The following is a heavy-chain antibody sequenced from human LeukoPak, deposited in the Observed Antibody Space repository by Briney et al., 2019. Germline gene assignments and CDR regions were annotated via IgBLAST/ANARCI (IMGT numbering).Heavy chain of an antibody. D-gene: IGHD3-22*01. CDR3: ARDRDYYDSSGYYTQRAFDI. Sequence: SETLSLTCTVSGGSISGHYWSWIRQPPGKGLEWIGSIYYSGSTYYNPSLKSRITISVDTSKNQFSLKLSSVTAADTAVYYCARDRDYYDSSGYYTQRAFDIWGQGTMVTVSS. V-gene: IGHV4-59*11. CDR2: IYYSGST. J-gene: IGHJ3*02. CDR1: GGSISGHY.